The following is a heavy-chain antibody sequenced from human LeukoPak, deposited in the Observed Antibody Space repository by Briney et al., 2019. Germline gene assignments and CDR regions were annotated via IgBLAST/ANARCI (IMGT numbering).Heavy chain of an antibody. CDR2: IYPGDSDT. D-gene: IGHD3-22*01. CDR3: SRSPQGLILDY. V-gene: IGHV5-51*01. Sequence: GESLKISCKGCGYSFSTHWIGWVRQMPGKGLGWMGIIYPGDSDTRYSPSFQGQVSISADKSISTAYLQWSSLKASDTAMYYCSRSPQGLILDYWGQGTLVTVSS. CDR1: GYSFSTHW. J-gene: IGHJ4*02.